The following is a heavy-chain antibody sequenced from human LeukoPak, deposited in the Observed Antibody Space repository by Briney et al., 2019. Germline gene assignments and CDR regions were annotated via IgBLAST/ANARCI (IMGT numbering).Heavy chain of an antibody. CDR1: GFTFSSYG. Sequence: GGSLRLSCAAFGFTFSSYGMHWVRQAPGKGLEWVAVISYDGSNKYYADSVKGRFTISRDNSKNTLYLQMNSLRAEDTAVYYCAKDLLSFIAVAGTDYWGQGTLVTVSS. CDR3: AKDLLSFIAVAGTDY. V-gene: IGHV3-30*18. D-gene: IGHD6-19*01. CDR2: ISYDGSNK. J-gene: IGHJ4*02.